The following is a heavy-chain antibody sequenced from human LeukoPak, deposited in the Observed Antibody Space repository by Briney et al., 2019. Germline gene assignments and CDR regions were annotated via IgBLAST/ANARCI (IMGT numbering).Heavy chain of an antibody. CDR3: ARHDYGGVNWFDP. Sequence: SETLSLTCTVSGGSISSSAYFWGWIRQPPGKGLEWIGSIYYSGSTYYNPSHKSRVTISVDTSKKQFSLKLSSVTAADTAVYYCARHDYGGVNWFDPWGQGTLVTVSS. CDR2: IYYSGST. J-gene: IGHJ5*02. D-gene: IGHD4-23*01. CDR1: GGSISSSAYF. V-gene: IGHV4-39*01.